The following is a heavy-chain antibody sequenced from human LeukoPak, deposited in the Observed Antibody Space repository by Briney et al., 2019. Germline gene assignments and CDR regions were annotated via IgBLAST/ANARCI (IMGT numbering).Heavy chain of an antibody. CDR3: ARGTGTAVY. CDR1: GGSISSYY. CDR2: VYYSGST. D-gene: IGHD6-19*01. V-gene: IGHV4-59*01. Sequence: SETLSLTCTVSGGSISSYYWSWIRQPPGKGLEWIGYVYYSGSTNYNPSLRSRVTISVDTSKNQFSLKLSSVTAADTAVYYCARGTGTAVYWGQGTLVTVSS. J-gene: IGHJ4*02.